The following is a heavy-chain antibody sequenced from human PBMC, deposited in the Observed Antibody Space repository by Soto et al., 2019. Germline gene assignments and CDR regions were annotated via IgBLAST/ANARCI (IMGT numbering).Heavy chain of an antibody. V-gene: IGHV3-23*01. D-gene: IGHD4-17*01. Sequence: GGSLRLSCAASGFIFSTYAMNWVRQAPGKGLEWVSAISSSGDSAYYAESVRGRFTVSRDNSINTLYLQMRSLRPEDTAVYYCAHPRGYGVFDAVDIWGQGTMVTVSS. J-gene: IGHJ3*02. CDR2: ISSSGDSA. CDR3: AHPRGYGVFDAVDI. CDR1: GFIFSTYA.